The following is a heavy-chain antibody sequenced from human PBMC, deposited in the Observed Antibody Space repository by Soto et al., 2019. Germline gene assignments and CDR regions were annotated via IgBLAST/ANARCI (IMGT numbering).Heavy chain of an antibody. CDR3: AKDHPFGQQLPPRGSFDP. CDR2: ISYDGSNK. D-gene: IGHD6-13*01. J-gene: IGHJ5*02. Sequence: GGSLRLSCAASGFTFSSYGMHWVRQAPGKGLEWVAVISYDGSNKYYADSVKGRFTISRDNSKNTLYLQMNSLRAEDTAVYYCAKDHPFGQQLPPRGSFDPWGQGTLVTVSS. V-gene: IGHV3-30*18. CDR1: GFTFSSYG.